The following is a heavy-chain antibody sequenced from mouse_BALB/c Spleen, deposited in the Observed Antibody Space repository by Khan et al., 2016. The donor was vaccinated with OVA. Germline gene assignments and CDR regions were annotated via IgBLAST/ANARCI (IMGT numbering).Heavy chain of an antibody. D-gene: IGHD1-1*01. CDR1: GFTFTSYG. Sequence: EVELVESGGGLVQSGGSRKLSCAASGFTFTSYGMHWIRQAPEKGLEWVAYISSDSNTIYYADTVKGRFTISRDNPKNTLFWQMTSLRSGDTAMYFCATSYFYGYYFDYWGQGTTLTVSS. CDR3: ATSYFYGYYFDY. CDR2: ISSDSNTI. J-gene: IGHJ2*01. V-gene: IGHV5-17*02.